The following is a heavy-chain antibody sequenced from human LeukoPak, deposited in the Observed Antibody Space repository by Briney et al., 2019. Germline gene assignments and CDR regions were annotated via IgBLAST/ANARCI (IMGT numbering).Heavy chain of an antibody. CDR3: ARVPPPVDDFWSGYYYYYYMDV. D-gene: IGHD3-3*01. CDR1: GFTVSSNY. J-gene: IGHJ6*03. Sequence: GGSLRLSCAASGFTVSSNYMSWVRQAPGKGLEWVSVIYSGGSTYYADSVKGRFTISRDNSKNTLYPQMNSLRAEDTAVYYCARVPPPVDDFWSGYYYYYYMDVWGKGTTVTVSS. CDR2: IYSGGST. V-gene: IGHV3-53*01.